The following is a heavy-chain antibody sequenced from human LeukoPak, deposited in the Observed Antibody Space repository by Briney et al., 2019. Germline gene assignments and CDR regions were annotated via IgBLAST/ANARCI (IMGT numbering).Heavy chain of an antibody. V-gene: IGHV1-69*02. CDR3: AINEGEYDSSGYYAFDI. D-gene: IGHD3-22*01. CDR2: IIPILGIA. J-gene: IGHJ3*02. CDR1: GGTFSSYT. Sequence: GSSVKVSCKASGGTFSSYTISGVRQAPGQGLEWMGRIIPILGIANYAQKFQGRVTITADKSTSTAYMELSSLRSEDTAVYYCAINEGEYDSSGYYAFDIWGQGTMVTVSS.